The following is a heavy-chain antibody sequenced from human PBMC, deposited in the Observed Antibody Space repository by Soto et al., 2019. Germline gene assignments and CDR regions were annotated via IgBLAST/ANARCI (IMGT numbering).Heavy chain of an antibody. V-gene: IGHV3-15*01. CDR1: GFTFSNAW. D-gene: IGHD3-3*01. CDR3: TTEANDFWVPGAFDI. J-gene: IGHJ3*02. Sequence: GGSLRLSCAASGFTFSNAWMSWVRQAPGKGLEWVGRIKSKTDGGTTDYAAPVKGRFTISRDDSKNTLYLQMNSLKTEDTAVYYCTTEANDFWVPGAFDIWGQGTMVTVSS. CDR2: IKSKTDGGTT.